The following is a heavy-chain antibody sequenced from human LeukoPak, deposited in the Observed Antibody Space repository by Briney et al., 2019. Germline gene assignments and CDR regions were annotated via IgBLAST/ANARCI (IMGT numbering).Heavy chain of an antibody. D-gene: IGHD1-26*01. V-gene: IGHV4-59*01. Sequence: SETLSLTCTVSGGSLSNYYWSWIRQPPWKGLEWIGYIYSSGSTNYNPSLKSRVTISVDTSKIQLSLKLSSVTAADTAVYYCARLALQEVGATQTYYLDYWGQGTLVTVSS. J-gene: IGHJ4*02. CDR2: IYSSGST. CDR3: ARLALQEVGATQTYYLDY. CDR1: GGSLSNYY.